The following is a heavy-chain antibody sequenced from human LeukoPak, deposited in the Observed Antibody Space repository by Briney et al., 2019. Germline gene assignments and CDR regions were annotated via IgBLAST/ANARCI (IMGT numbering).Heavy chain of an antibody. CDR1: GYTFTSYY. V-gene: IGHV1-46*01. CDR3: ARDAQVDDSSGYSLGY. D-gene: IGHD3-22*01. Sequence: ASVKVSCTASGYTFTSYYMHWVRQAPGQGLEWMGIINPSGGSTSYAQKFQGRVTMTRDTSTSTVYMELSSLRSEDTAVYYCARDAQVDDSSGYSLGYWGQGILVTVSS. J-gene: IGHJ4*02. CDR2: INPSGGST.